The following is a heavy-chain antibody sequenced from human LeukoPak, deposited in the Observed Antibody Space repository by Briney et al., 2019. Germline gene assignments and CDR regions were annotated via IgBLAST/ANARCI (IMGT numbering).Heavy chain of an antibody. V-gene: IGHV1-69*13. Sequence: GASVKVSCKASGGTFSSYAVSWVRQAPGQGLEWMGGIIPIFGTANYAQKFQGRVTITADESTSTAYMDLSSWRSEDTAVYYCARVPRIQLWSSLAYYYGRDVWGQGTTVTVSS. D-gene: IGHD5-18*01. J-gene: IGHJ6*02. CDR1: GGTFSSYA. CDR2: IIPIFGTA. CDR3: ARVPRIQLWSSLAYYYGRDV.